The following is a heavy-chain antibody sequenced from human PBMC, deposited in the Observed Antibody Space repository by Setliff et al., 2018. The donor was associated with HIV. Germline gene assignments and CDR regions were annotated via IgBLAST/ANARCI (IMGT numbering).Heavy chain of an antibody. D-gene: IGHD6-13*01. CDR3: ATSSVAMTAGGDLDY. V-gene: IGHV1-46*01. Sequence: ASVKVSCKASGYTFTRYEINWVRQATGQGLEWMGRMNPSGGSTSYAQKFQGRVTMTRDTTTSTVYMQLSSLRSEDTAVYYCATSSVAMTAGGDLDYWGQGTLVTVSS. J-gene: IGHJ4*02. CDR2: MNPSGGST. CDR1: GYTFTRYE.